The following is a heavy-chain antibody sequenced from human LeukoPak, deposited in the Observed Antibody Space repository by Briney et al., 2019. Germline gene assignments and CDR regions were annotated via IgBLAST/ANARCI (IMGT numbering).Heavy chain of an antibody. Sequence: HPGGSLSLSCAASGFTFSRYAMSWVRQTPEKGLEWVSVISGSDGSTYYADSVRGRFTISRDDSGNTLFLQMNSLRAEDTAVYYCARQVSCDTTTCYAGMPPDYWGQGTLVTVSS. CDR1: GFTFSRYA. CDR2: ISGSDGST. CDR3: ARQVSCDTTTCYAGMPPDY. D-gene: IGHD2-2*01. J-gene: IGHJ4*02. V-gene: IGHV3-23*01.